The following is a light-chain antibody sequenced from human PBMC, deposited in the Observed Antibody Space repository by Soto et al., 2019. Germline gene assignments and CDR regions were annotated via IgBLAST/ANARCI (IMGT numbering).Light chain of an antibody. CDR3: QQYNNWMWT. V-gene: IGKV3-15*01. CDR1: QSVSSN. CDR2: GAS. J-gene: IGKJ1*01. Sequence: EIVMTQSPASLSVSPGERATLSCRASQSVSSNLAWYQQKPGQAPRLLIHGASARATGIPDRFSGSGSGTEFTLTISSLQSEDVAVYYCQQYNNWMWTFGQGNKVEFK.